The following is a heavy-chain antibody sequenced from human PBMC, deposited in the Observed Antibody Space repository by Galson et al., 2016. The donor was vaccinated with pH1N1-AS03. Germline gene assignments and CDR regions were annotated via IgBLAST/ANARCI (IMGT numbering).Heavy chain of an antibody. V-gene: IGHV3-23*01. D-gene: IGHD1-1*01. J-gene: IGHJ6*02. CDR1: GFTFTDFA. Sequence: SLRLSCATSGFTFTDFAVSWVRQAPGRGLEWVSATSSSGGSTYYAVSVKGRFTISRDYSKNTVDLQMNSLRAEDTAVYYCAKDRNDYRLHYFSGSDVWGQGTTVIVSS. CDR2: TSSSGGST. CDR3: AKDRNDYRLHYFSGSDV.